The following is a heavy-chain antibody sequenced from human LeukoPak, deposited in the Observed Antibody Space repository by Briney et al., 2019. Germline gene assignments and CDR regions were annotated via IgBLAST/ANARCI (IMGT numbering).Heavy chain of an antibody. CDR3: AAGAPSFRSGGDY. CDR1: GFTFSGYG. J-gene: IGHJ4*02. CDR2: ITAGGRST. D-gene: IGHD2-15*01. Sequence: PGGSLRLSCAASGFTFSGYGMSWVRQPPGKGLEWVSVITAGGRSTYYADSVKGRFTISRDTSKNMLFLQMNSLRAEDTALYYCAAGAPSFRSGGDYWGQGTPVTVSS. V-gene: IGHV3-23*01.